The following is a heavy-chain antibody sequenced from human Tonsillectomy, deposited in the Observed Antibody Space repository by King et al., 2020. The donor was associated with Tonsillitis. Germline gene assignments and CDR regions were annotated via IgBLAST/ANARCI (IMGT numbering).Heavy chain of an antibody. CDR2: INQDGSDI. D-gene: IGHD4-17*01. CDR3: ARLDYG. V-gene: IGHV3-7*01. J-gene: IGHJ4*02. Sequence: VQLVESGGGLVQPGGSLRLSCAVSGLTFSNYWMHWVRQAPGKGLEWVAQINQDGSDIYYVDSVKGRFTISRDNAKNSLYQQMNDLRAEDTAVYYCARLDYGWGQGTLVTVSS. CDR1: GLTFSNYW.